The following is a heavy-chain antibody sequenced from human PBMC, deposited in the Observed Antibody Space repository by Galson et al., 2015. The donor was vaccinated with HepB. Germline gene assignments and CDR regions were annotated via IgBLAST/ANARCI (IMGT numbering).Heavy chain of an antibody. Sequence: SLRLSCAASGFSLGNYWMHWVRRAPGKGLEWVSRIENFGGSLNYAASVKGRFTISRDNAKNIVYLQMNSLRVEDTAIYFCARDLSGTYRGADDALDVWGQGTMVVVSS. D-gene: IGHD3-10*01. V-gene: IGHV3-74*01. CDR3: ARDLSGTYRGADDALDV. CDR1: GFSLGNYW. J-gene: IGHJ3*01. CDR2: IENFGGSL.